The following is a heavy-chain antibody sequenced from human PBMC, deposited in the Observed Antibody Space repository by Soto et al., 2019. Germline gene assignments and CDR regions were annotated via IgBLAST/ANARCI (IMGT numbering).Heavy chain of an antibody. CDR3: AKDGEDYDILTGYYYYYYGMDV. V-gene: IGHV3-23*01. J-gene: IGHJ6*02. Sequence: GGSLRLSCAASGFTFSSYAMSWVRRAPGKGLEWVSAISGSGGSTYYADPVKGRFTISRDNSKNTLYLQMNSLRAEDTAVYYCAKDGEDYDILTGYYYYYYGMDVWGQGTTVTVSS. CDR2: ISGSGGST. D-gene: IGHD3-9*01. CDR1: GFTFSSYA.